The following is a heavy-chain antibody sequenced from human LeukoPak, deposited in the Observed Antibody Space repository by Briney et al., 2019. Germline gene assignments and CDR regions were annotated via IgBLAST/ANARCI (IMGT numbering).Heavy chain of an antibody. CDR2: ISLSGST. J-gene: IGHJ5*02. Sequence: KPSETLSLTCAVYGGSFSGYYWSWIRQPPGKGLEWIGQISLSGSTNYNPSLKSRVTISVDTSKNQFSLKLSSVTAADTAVYYCARAYSSSSWFDPWGQGTLVTVSS. V-gene: IGHV4-34*01. CDR1: GGSFSGYY. CDR3: ARAYSSSSWFDP. D-gene: IGHD6-6*01.